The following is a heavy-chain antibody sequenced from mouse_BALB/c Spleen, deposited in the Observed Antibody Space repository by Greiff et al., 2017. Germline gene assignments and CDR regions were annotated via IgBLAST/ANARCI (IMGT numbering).Heavy chain of an antibody. CDR2: IWSGGST. D-gene: IGHD1-1*01. CDR1: GFSLTSYG. J-gene: IGHJ2*01. CDR3: ARILDYYGSSPPLDY. Sequence: QVQLQQSGPGLVQPSQSLSITCTVSGFSLTSYGVHWVRQSPGKGLEWLGVIWSGGSTDYNAAFISRLSISKDNSKSQVFFKMNSLQANDTAIYYCARILDYYGSSPPLDYWGQGTTLTVSS. V-gene: IGHV2-2*02.